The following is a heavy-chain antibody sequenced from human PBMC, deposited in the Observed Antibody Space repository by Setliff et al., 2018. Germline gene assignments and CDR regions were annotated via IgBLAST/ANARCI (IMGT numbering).Heavy chain of an antibody. CDR3: IRPQTPDDDHSSGYYGF. CDR2: IRNKANSDTT. CDR1: EFIFNDHY. D-gene: IGHD3-22*01. J-gene: IGHJ4*02. V-gene: IGHV3-72*01. Sequence: LRLSCAASEFIFNDHYMDWVRQAPGKGLEWVGRIRNKANSDTTEYAASVKGRFTISRDDSKNSVYLQMDSLETEDTALYYCIRPQTPDDDHSSGYYGFWGQGTPVTVSS.